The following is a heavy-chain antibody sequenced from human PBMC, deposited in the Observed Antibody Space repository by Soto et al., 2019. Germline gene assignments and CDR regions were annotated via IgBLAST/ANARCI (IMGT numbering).Heavy chain of an antibody. CDR1: GYTFENYY. Sequence: QVHLVPSGAEVKKPGASVKVSCKASGYTFENYYIHWVRQAPGQGLEWLGVLDPTGGRTTYAQKFQDRVNMTRDTSTSTVYMELTSLRSNDTALYYCARELQFPHQETGMDVWGQGTTVTVSS. J-gene: IGHJ6*02. D-gene: IGHD2-15*01. CDR3: ARELQFPHQETGMDV. V-gene: IGHV1-46*02. CDR2: LDPTGGRT.